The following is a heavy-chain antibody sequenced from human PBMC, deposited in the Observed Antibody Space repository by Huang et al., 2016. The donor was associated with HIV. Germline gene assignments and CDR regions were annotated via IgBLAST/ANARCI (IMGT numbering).Heavy chain of an antibody. Sequence: QVQLQESGPGLVKPSETLSLACSVSGDSVSNHYWNWIRQTPGKGLEWIGRIYSSGTTIYNPSLKNRVSFSLDTSKNQFALNVTSVTAADTAVYYCARGFDILVDRFDFWGQGTLVTVPS. J-gene: IGHJ4*02. D-gene: IGHD3-9*01. V-gene: IGHV4-59*02. CDR2: IYSSGTT. CDR1: GDSVSNHY. CDR3: ARGFDILVDRFDF.